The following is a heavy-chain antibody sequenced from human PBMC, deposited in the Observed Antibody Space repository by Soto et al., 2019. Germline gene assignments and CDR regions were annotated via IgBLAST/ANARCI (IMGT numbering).Heavy chain of an antibody. V-gene: IGHV1-18*01. CDR2: ISAYNGNT. CDR1: GYTFTSYG. Sequence: QVQLVQSGAEVKKPGASVKVSCKASGYTFTSYGISWVRQAPGQGLEWMGWISAYNGNTNYAQKLQGRVTMTTDTSTSTANMELRSLRSDDTAVYYCARVQAIWFGEQQRKNYYYYGMDVWGQGTTVTVSS. D-gene: IGHD3-10*01. J-gene: IGHJ6*02. CDR3: ARVQAIWFGEQQRKNYYYYGMDV.